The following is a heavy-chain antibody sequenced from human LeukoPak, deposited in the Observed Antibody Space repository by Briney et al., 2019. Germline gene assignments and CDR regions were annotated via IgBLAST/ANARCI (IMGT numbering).Heavy chain of an antibody. J-gene: IGHJ3*02. CDR2: ISGSGGST. D-gene: IGHD4-17*01. CDR3: AKEYYGDYPQVDAFDI. Sequence: GGSLRLSCAASGFTFSSYAMSWVRQAPGKGLEWVSAISGSGGSTCYADSVKGRFTISRDNSKNTLYLQMNSLRAEDTAVYYCAKEYYGDYPQVDAFDIWGQGTMVTVSS. V-gene: IGHV3-23*01. CDR1: GFTFSSYA.